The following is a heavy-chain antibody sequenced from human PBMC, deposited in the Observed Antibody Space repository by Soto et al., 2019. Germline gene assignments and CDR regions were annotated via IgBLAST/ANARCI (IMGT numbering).Heavy chain of an antibody. V-gene: IGHV3-7*01. Sequence: PGGSMKLSSASSGVTLSTYGMDWVRQTPGKGLEWVANINQDGSEKNYVDSVKGRFTIYRDNAKNSLYLQMSSLTGEDSALYYCSRSLDSWGQGTLVTVSS. CDR1: GVTLSTYG. CDR2: INQDGSEK. CDR3: SRSLDS. J-gene: IGHJ4*02.